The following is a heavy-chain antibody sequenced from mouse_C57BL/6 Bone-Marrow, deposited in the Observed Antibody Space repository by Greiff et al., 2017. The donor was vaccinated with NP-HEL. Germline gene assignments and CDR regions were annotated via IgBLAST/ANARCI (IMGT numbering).Heavy chain of an antibody. CDR3: ARRDYDYDGDYFDY. CDR2: ISGGGGNT. Sequence: EVQGVESGGGLVKPGGSLKLSCAASGFTFSSYTMSWVRQTPEKRLEWVATISGGGGNTYYPDSVKGRFTISRDNAKNTLYLQMSSLRSEDTALYYCARRDYDYDGDYFDYWGQGTTLTVSS. V-gene: IGHV5-9*01. D-gene: IGHD2-4*01. CDR1: GFTFSSYT. J-gene: IGHJ2*01.